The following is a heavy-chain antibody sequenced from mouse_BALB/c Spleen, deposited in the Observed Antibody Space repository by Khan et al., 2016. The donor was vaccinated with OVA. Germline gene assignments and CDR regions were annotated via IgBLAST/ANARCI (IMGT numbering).Heavy chain of an antibody. Sequence: VQLQQSGPELVKPGASVKISCKTSGYTFPEYTVHWVKQSLGKSLDWIGVINPKNGGTAYNQKLKGKATLTVDKSSSTAYMEFRSLTSDDSAVYYCARDAGRYWGQGTSVTVAS. CDR3: ARDAGRY. J-gene: IGHJ4*01. CDR2: INPKNGGT. D-gene: IGHD3-3*01. V-gene: IGHV1-18*01. CDR1: GYTFPEYT.